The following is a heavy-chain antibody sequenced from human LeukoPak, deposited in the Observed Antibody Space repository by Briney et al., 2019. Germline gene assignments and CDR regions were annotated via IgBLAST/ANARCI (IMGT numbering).Heavy chain of an antibody. CDR2: ISDSGGST. CDR1: GLTFSSYG. Sequence: GGSLRLSCVASGLTFSSYGMSWVRQAPGQGLEWVSGISDSGGSTYYADSVKGRFTISRDNSKNTLFLQMNSLRDEDTAVYYCARDRDNGMDVWGKGTTVTVSS. J-gene: IGHJ6*04. V-gene: IGHV3-23*01. D-gene: IGHD2-15*01. CDR3: ARDRDNGMDV.